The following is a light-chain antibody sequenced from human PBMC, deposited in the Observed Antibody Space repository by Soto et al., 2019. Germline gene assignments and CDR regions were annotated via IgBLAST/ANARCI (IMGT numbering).Light chain of an antibody. Sequence: QSALTQSASVSGSPGQSITISCTGTSSDVGSYNLVSWYQQHPGKAPKLMIYEVSKRPSGVSNRFSGSKSGNTASLTISGLQAEDEADYYCCSYAGTNTLLFGGGTKVTVL. CDR1: SSDVGSYNL. CDR3: CSYAGTNTLL. V-gene: IGLV2-23*02. CDR2: EVS. J-gene: IGLJ2*01.